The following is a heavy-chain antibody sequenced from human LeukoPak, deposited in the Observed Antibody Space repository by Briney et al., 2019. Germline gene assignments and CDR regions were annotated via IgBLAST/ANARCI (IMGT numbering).Heavy chain of an antibody. V-gene: IGHV1-8*01. D-gene: IGHD6-19*01. J-gene: IGHJ3*02. Sequence: GASVKVSCKTSGYTFSSYDINWVRQASGQGLELMGWMNPNSGNTGYAEKFQGRVTMTRDTSINTAYMDLSSLESDDTAVYYCARGPRGSGWAHDAFDIWGQGAMVTVSS. CDR3: ARGPRGSGWAHDAFDI. CDR2: MNPNSGNT. CDR1: GYTFSSYD.